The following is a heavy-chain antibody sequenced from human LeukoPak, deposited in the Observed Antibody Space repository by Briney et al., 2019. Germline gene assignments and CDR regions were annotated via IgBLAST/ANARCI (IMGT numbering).Heavy chain of an antibody. Sequence: GGSLRLSCAVSGFTFISYEMNWVRQAPGTGLEWVSYISNSGETKYYADSVKGRFTISRDNAKNSLYLQMNSLRAEDTAVYYCAREASSGYFDYWGQGTLVTVSS. J-gene: IGHJ4*02. CDR1: GFTFISYE. CDR2: ISNSGETK. V-gene: IGHV3-48*03. CDR3: AREASSGYFDY. D-gene: IGHD3-22*01.